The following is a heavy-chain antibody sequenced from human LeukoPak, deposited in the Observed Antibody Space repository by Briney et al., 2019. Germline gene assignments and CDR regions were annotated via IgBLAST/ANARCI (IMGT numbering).Heavy chain of an antibody. Sequence: GGSLRLSCAASGFTFSSYYMSWVRQAPGKGLEWVANIKQDGSEKYYVDSVKGRFTISRDNAKNSLYLQMNSLRAEDTAVYYCARVGSGYADYWGQGTLVTVSS. CDR2: IKQDGSEK. D-gene: IGHD3-3*01. J-gene: IGHJ4*02. CDR1: GFTFSSYY. V-gene: IGHV3-7*05. CDR3: ARVGSGYADY.